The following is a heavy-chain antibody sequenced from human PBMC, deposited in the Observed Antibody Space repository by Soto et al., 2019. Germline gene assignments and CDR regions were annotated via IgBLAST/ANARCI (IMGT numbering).Heavy chain of an antibody. Sequence: QVQLVESGGGVVQPGKSLRLSCAASGFTFHDYGMHWVRQAPGQGLEWVAVISYDGRTTFYAESVTGRFTISRDNSKSTLNVQMNSLRPDATAVYYCAKDLPPQSSTWTTIDTFDDWGQGTLVIVSS. CDR3: AKDLPPQSSTWTTIDTFDD. CDR2: ISYDGRTT. V-gene: IGHV3-30*18. D-gene: IGHD6-13*01. CDR1: GFTFHDYG. J-gene: IGHJ4*02.